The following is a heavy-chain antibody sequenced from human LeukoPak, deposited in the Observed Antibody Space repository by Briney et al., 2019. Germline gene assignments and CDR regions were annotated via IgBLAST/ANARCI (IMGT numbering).Heavy chain of an antibody. CDR1: GYSISSGYY. CDR2: IYYSGST. Sequence: SETLSLTCTVSGYSISSGYYWGWIRQPPGKGLEWIGSIYYSGSTYYNPSLKSRVTISVDTSKNQFSLKLSSVTAADTAVYYCARERDGYNLGDAFDIWGQGTMVTVSS. D-gene: IGHD5-24*01. CDR3: ARERDGYNLGDAFDI. J-gene: IGHJ3*02. V-gene: IGHV4-38-2*02.